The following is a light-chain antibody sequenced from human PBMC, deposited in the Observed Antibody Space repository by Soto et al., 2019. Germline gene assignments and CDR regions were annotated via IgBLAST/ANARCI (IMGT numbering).Light chain of an antibody. CDR1: QSITTY. CDR3: QQIYSAPLT. V-gene: IGKV1-39*01. CDR2: AAS. Sequence: DIQMTQSPSCLSASVGDRVTITCRASQSITTYLNWYRQKPGKAPKLLIYAASSLQSGVPSRFSGSGSETEFTLSISSLQPEDFATYFCQQIYSAPLTFGGGTKVDIK. J-gene: IGKJ4*01.